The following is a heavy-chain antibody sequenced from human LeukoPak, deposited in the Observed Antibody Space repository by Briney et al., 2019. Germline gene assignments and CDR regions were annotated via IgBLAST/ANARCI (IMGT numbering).Heavy chain of an antibody. CDR2: ISGNGGST. CDR1: GFTFSSYG. D-gene: IGHD3-22*01. CDR3: ARDLGQYYDTSDNWFDP. J-gene: IGHJ5*02. Sequence: GGSLRLSCAASGFTFSSYGMSWVRQAPGKGLEWVSAISGNGGSTYYADSVKGRFAISRDTSKNTLYLQMNSLRAEDTAVYYCARDLGQYYDTSDNWFDPWGQGTLVTVSS. V-gene: IGHV3-23*01.